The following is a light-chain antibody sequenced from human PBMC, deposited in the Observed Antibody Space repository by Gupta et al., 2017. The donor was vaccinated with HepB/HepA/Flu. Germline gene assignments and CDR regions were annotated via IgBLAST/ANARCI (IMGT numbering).Light chain of an antibody. Sequence: DIVMTQSPLSLPVTPGEPASISCRSSQSLLHSNGYNYLDWYLQKPGQSPQLLIYLGSNRASGVPDRFSGSGLDTDFTLKISRVEAEDVGVYYCMQALQTPTFGPGTKVEIK. CDR3: MQALQTPT. J-gene: IGKJ3*01. V-gene: IGKV2-28*01. CDR2: LGS. CDR1: QSLLHSNGYNY.